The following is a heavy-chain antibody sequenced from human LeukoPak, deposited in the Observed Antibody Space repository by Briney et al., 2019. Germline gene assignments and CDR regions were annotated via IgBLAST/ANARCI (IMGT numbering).Heavy chain of an antibody. CDR2: ISYSGDTI. CDR3: AKSNSSSWYSSLDY. V-gene: IGHV3-11*04. J-gene: IGHJ4*02. D-gene: IGHD6-13*01. CDR1: EFTFSDYY. Sequence: GGSLRLSCAASEFTFSDYYMSWIRQAPGKGLEWVSYISYSGDTIYYADSVKGRFTVSRDNAKNSLYLQMNSLRAEDTAVYYCAKSNSSSWYSSLDYWGQGTLVTVSS.